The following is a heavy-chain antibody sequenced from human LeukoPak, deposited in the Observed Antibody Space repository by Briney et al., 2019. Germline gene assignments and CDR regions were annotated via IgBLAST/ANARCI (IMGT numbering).Heavy chain of an antibody. Sequence: ASVKVSCKASGYTFTGYYMHWVRQAPGQGLEWMGWINPNSGGTNYAQKFQGWVTMTRDTSISTAYMELSRLRSDDTAVYYCAKSLYFYDRSNYRYYYYMDVWAAGTTVTVSS. CDR2: INPNSGGT. CDR3: AKSLYFYDRSNYRYYYYMDV. D-gene: IGHD3-22*01. V-gene: IGHV1-2*04. J-gene: IGHJ6*03. CDR1: GYTFTGYY.